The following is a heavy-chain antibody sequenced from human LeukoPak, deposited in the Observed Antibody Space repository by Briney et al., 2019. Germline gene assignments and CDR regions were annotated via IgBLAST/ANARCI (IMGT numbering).Heavy chain of an antibody. V-gene: IGHV4-61*05. CDR1: GGSISSSSYY. J-gene: IGHJ4*02. CDR2: IYYSGST. D-gene: IGHD6-13*01. Sequence: SETLSLTCTVSGGSISSSSYYWSWIRQPPGKGLEWIGYIYYSGSTNYSPSLKSRVTISVDTFKNQFSLKLSSVTAADTAVYYCARRPGQQHYFDYWGQGTLVTVSS. CDR3: ARRPGQQHYFDY.